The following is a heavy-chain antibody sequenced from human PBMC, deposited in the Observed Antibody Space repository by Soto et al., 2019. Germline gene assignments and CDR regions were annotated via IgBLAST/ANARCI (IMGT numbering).Heavy chain of an antibody. CDR1: GFTLSGVD. V-gene: IGHV3-30*18. D-gene: IGHD6-6*01. Sequence: QVQLVESGGGVVQPGTSLRLSCSASGFTLSGVDMHWVRQAPGKGLEWLAVMSYDGRNQYYADSVKGRFTVSRDSSKSTLYLQMNSLRTEDAAVYYCAKGGWYTSSSRSDCWGQGTLVTVSS. CDR3: AKGGWYTSSSRSDC. J-gene: IGHJ4*02. CDR2: MSYDGRNQ.